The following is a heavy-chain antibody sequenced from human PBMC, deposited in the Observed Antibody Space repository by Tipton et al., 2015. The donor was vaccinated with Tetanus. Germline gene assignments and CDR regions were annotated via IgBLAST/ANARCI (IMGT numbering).Heavy chain of an antibody. CDR1: GYNFSSYD. Sequence: QLVQSGPEVKKPGASVTVSCKASGYNFSSYDVNWVRRASGQGLEWLGWTNLLTGKTGYAEKFQGRVTMTADASISTAYLELTSLTSDDTAVYYCARGRVGAAYWGQGSLVTVSS. CDR2: TNLLTGKT. V-gene: IGHV1-8*01. D-gene: IGHD2-15*01. CDR3: ARGRVGAAY. J-gene: IGHJ4*02.